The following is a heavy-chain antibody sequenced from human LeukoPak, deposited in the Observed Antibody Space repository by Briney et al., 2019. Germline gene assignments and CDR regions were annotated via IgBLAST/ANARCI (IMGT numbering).Heavy chain of an antibody. Sequence: ASVKVSCKASGYTFTSYGISWVRQAPGQGLEWMGWISAYNGNTNYAQKLQGRVTMTTDTSTSTAYMELRSLRSDDTAVYYCARGLPDYYDSSGYLLDYWGQGTLVSVSS. CDR3: ARGLPDYYDSSGYLLDY. CDR1: GYTFTSYG. J-gene: IGHJ4*02. D-gene: IGHD3-22*01. CDR2: ISAYNGNT. V-gene: IGHV1-18*01.